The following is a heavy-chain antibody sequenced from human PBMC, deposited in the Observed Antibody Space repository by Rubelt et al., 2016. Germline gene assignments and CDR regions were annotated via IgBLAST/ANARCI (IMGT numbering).Heavy chain of an antibody. CDR3: TTDRYYYDSIGFPWFDP. CDR1: GFTFSNAW. Sequence: SLRLSCAASGFTFSNAWMSWVRQAPGKGLEWVGRIKSKTDGGTTDYAAPVKGRFTISRDDSKHTLYLQMNSLKTEYTAVYYCTTDRYYYDSIGFPWFDPWGQGTLVTVSS. V-gene: IGHV3-15*01. D-gene: IGHD3-22*01. J-gene: IGHJ5*02. CDR2: IKSKTDGGTT.